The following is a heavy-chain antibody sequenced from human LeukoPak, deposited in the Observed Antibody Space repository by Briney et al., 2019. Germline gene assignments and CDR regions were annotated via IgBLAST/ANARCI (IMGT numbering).Heavy chain of an antibody. J-gene: IGHJ4*02. CDR2: IHYTGGT. CDR3: ARGNILSGYCFDF. D-gene: IGHD3-9*01. CDR1: GGSISGYY. V-gene: IGHV4-34*01. Sequence: PSETLSLTCAVYGGSISGYYWSWIRQPPGKGLEWVGEIHYTGGTSYNPSLKSRATISIDTSKNQLSLKLSSVTAADTAVYCCARGNILSGYCFDFWGQGALVTVSS.